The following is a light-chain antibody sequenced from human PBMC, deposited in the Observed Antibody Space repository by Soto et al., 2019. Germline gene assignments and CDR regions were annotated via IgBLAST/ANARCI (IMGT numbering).Light chain of an antibody. CDR2: DAS. V-gene: IGKV1-5*01. Sequence: DIQMTQSPSTLSASVVDRVTITGRASQTISSWLAWYQQKPGKAPKLLIYDASSLESGVPSRFSGSGSGTEFTLTISSLQPDDFATYYCQQYNSYWTFGQGTRLEIK. J-gene: IGKJ5*01. CDR3: QQYNSYWT. CDR1: QTISSW.